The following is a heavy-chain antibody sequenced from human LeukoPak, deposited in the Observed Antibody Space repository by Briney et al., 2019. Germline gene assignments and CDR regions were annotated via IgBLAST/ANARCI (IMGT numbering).Heavy chain of an antibody. CDR3: ARGAVVRTPGMDV. Sequence: SETLSHTCAVYGGSFSGYYWSWIRQPPGKGLEWIGEINHSGSTNYNPSLKSRVTISVDTSKNQFSLKLSSVTAADTAVYYCARGAVVRTPGMDVWGKGTTVTVSS. V-gene: IGHV4-34*01. CDR1: GGSFSGYY. J-gene: IGHJ6*04. CDR2: INHSGST. D-gene: IGHD3-10*01.